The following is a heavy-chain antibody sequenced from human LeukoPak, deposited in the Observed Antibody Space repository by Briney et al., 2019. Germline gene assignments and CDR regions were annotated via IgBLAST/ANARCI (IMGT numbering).Heavy chain of an antibody. V-gene: IGHV4-34*01. D-gene: IGHD3-10*01. CDR3: ARGRSYYYGSGSLDP. CDR2: INHSGST. J-gene: IGHJ5*02. Sequence: SETLSLTCAVYGGSFSGYYWSWIRQPPGKGLEWIGEINHSGSTNYNPSLKSRVTISVDTSKNQFSLKLSSVTAADTAVYYCARGRSYYYGSGSLDPWGQGTLVTVSS. CDR1: GGSFSGYY.